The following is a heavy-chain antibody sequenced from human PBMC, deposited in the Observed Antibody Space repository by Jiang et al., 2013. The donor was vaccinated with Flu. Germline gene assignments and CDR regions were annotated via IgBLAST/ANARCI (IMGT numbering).Heavy chain of an antibody. CDR1: GGTFSSYA. J-gene: IGHJ3*02. CDR3: ARQHYYGSGSRDAFDI. Sequence: VQLVESGAEVKKPGSSVKVSCKASGGTFSSYAISWVRQAPGQGLEWMGGIIPIFGTANYAQKFQGRVTITADESTSTAYMELSSLRSEDTAVYYCARQHYYGSGSRDAFDIWGQGTMVTVSS. D-gene: IGHD3-10*01. CDR2: IIPIFGTA. V-gene: IGHV1-69*01.